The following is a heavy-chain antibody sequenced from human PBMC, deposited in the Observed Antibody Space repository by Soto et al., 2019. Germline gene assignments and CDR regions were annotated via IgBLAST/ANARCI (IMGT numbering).Heavy chain of an antibody. CDR1: GFTFRSYA. D-gene: IGHD1-7*01. CDR2: ISGSAGST. Sequence: EVQLLESGGGLVQPGGSLRLSCAASGFTFRSYAMNWVRQAPGKGLEWVSAISGSAGSTYYADSVKGRFTISRDTSKNTLYLQMNSLRAEDTAVYYYAKGNSWSPALVLDIWGQGTMVTVSS. J-gene: IGHJ3*02. V-gene: IGHV3-23*01. CDR3: AKGNSWSPALVLDI.